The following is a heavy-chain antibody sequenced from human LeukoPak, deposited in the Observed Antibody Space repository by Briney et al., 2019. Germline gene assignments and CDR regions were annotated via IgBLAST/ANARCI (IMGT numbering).Heavy chain of an antibody. CDR2: ISSTSRSYI. Sequence: GGSLRLSCGASGFTFNNYGMNWVRQAPGKGLEWVSSISSTSRSYIYYADSVKGRFTISRDNAKNSLYLQMNSLRAEDTAVYYCAREHSGYDFPGRDYYYMDVWGKGTTVTVSS. J-gene: IGHJ6*03. D-gene: IGHD5-12*01. V-gene: IGHV3-21*01. CDR3: AREHSGYDFPGRDYYYMDV. CDR1: GFTFNNYG.